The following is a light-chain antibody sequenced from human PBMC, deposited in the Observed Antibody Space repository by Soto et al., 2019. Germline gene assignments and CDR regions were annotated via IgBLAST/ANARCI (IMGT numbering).Light chain of an antibody. Sequence: QSVLTQPPSASGTPGQRVTISCSGSNSNIGSNTVNWYQQVPGTAPKLLIYSNNQRPSGVPDRFSGSKSGTSASLAISGLQSEDEGDYSCSAWDDSFNGWVFGGGTKFTVL. CDR3: SAWDDSFNGWV. J-gene: IGLJ3*02. CDR1: NSNIGSNT. V-gene: IGLV1-44*01. CDR2: SNN.